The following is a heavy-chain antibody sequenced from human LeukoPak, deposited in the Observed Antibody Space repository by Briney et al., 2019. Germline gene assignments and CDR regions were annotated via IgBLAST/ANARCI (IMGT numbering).Heavy chain of an antibody. V-gene: IGHV4-39*07. CDR2: IYYSGST. CDR3: ARVEEGYGSGRRENYYYYYMDV. D-gene: IGHD3-10*01. Sequence: SETLSLTCTVSGGSISSSSYYWGWIRQPPGKGLEWIGSIYYSGSTYYNPSLKSRVTISVNTSKNQFSLKLSSVTAADTAVYYCARVEEGYGSGRRENYYYYYMDVWGKGTTVTISS. J-gene: IGHJ6*03. CDR1: GGSISSSSYY.